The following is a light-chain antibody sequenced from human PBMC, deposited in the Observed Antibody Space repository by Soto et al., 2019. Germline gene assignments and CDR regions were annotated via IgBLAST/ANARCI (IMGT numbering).Light chain of an antibody. J-gene: IGKJ1*01. CDR2: DAS. Sequence: DIQMTQSPSSLSASVGDRVTITCRASQGISNSLAWYQQEPGKVPKLLIYDASTLPSGVSSRFSGSGSGTDFTLTISSLQPEDVATYYCQKYDSAPEAFGQGTKVEIK. CDR1: QGISNS. V-gene: IGKV1-27*01. CDR3: QKYDSAPEA.